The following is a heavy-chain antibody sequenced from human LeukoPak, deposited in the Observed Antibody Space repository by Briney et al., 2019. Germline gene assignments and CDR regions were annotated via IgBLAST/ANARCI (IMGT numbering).Heavy chain of an antibody. J-gene: IGHJ4*02. CDR1: GGSISSYY. V-gene: IGHV4-4*09. CDR2: IYTSGST. Sequence: SETLSLTCTVSGGSISSYYWSWIRQPPGKGLEWVGYIYTSGSTNYNPSLKSRVTISVDTSKNKFSLKLSSVTAADTAVYYCARHGPERSTVTEFDYWGQGTLVTVSS. D-gene: IGHD4-17*01. CDR3: ARHGPERSTVTEFDY.